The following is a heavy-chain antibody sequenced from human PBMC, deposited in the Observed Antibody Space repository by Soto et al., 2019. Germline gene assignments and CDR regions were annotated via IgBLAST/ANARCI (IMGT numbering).Heavy chain of an antibody. J-gene: IGHJ4*02. V-gene: IGHV3-64D*08. CDR2: ISSNGGST. CDR1: GFTFSSYA. Sequence: GGSLRLSCSASGFTFSSYAMHWVRQAPGKGLEYVSAISSNGGSTYYADSVKGRFNIYRDNSKNTLYLQMSSLRAEDTAVYYCVKDSPEENDYGDYDAGGYFDYWGQGTLVTVSS. D-gene: IGHD4-17*01. CDR3: VKDSPEENDYGDYDAGGYFDY.